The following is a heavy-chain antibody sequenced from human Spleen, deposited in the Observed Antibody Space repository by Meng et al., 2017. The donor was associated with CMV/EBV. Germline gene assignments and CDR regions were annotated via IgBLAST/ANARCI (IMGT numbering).Heavy chain of an antibody. J-gene: IGHJ4*02. CDR2: VYSGGTT. CDR1: GGSISSSSYY. D-gene: IGHD3-3*01. Sequence: GPLRLSCTVSGGSISSSSYYWGWIRQTPGRELEWIGNVYSGGTTYYYPSLESRVTISIDTSKNQFSLKVNSVTAADTAVYYCARVRGVFRFLVDSWGQGTLVTVSS. V-gene: IGHV4-39*01. CDR3: ARVRGVFRFLVDS.